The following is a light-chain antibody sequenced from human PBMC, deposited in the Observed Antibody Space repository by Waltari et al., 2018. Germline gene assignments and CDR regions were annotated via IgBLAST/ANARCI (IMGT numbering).Light chain of an antibody. CDR2: LGS. V-gene: IGKV2-28*01. J-gene: IGKJ2*01. CDR3: MQALQTPLT. CDR1: QSLLHSNEYNY. Sequence: DIVMTQSPLSLPVTPGEPASISCRSSQSLLHSNEYNYLAWYLQRAGQSPQLLIYLGSYRAPGGPDRFSGSGSGTDFTLKSSRVEAEDVGVYYCMQALQTPLTFGQGTKLEIK.